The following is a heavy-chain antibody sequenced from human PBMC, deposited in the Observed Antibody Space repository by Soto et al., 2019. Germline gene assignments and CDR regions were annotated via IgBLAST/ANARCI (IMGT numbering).Heavy chain of an antibody. CDR1: GFTFSSYA. CDR2: ISGSSGST. CDR3: AKATSPLLHTADAFDI. D-gene: IGHD3-22*01. V-gene: IGHV3-23*01. Sequence: EVQLLESGGGLVQPGGSLRLSCAASGFTFSSYAMSWVRQAPEKGLEWVSTISGSSGSTYYADSVKGRFTISRDNSKNXLYLKMSSLRAEDTAVYYCAKATSPLLHTADAFDIWGQGTLVTVSS. J-gene: IGHJ3*02.